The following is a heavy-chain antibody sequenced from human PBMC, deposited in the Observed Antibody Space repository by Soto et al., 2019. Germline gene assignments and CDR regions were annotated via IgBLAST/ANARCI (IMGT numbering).Heavy chain of an antibody. V-gene: IGHV4-59*08. CDR1: GGSISSYY. CDR3: ASFEDDRTIFGVGH. D-gene: IGHD3-3*01. CDR2: IYYSGST. J-gene: IGHJ4*02. Sequence: SETLSLTCTVSGGSISSYYWSWIRQPPGKGLEWIGYIYYSGSTNYNPSLKSRVTISVDTSKNQFSLKLSSVTAADTAVYYCASFEDDRTIFGVGHWGQGTLVTVSS.